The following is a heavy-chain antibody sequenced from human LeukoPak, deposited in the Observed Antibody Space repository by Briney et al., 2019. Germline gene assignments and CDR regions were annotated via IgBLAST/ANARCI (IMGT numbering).Heavy chain of an antibody. V-gene: IGHV1-2*04. CDR3: ARVNNGDWLFY. J-gene: IGHJ4*02. CDR2: INPNSGGT. CDR1: GYTFTGYY. D-gene: IGHD3/OR15-3a*01. Sequence: ASVKVSCKASGYTFTGYYMHWVRQAPGQGLEWMGWINPNSGGTNYAQKFQGWVTMTRDTSISTAYMELSRLRSEDTAVYYCARVNNGDWLFYWGQGTLVTVSS.